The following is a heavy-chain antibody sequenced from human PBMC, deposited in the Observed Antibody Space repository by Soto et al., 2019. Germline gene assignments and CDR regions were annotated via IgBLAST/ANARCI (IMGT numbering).Heavy chain of an antibody. CDR2: INAGNGNT. Sequence: QVQLVQSGAEVKKPGASVKVSCKASGYTFTSYAMHWVRQAPGQRLEWMGWINAGNGNTKYSQKFQGRVTITRDTSASTVYMELSSLRSEDTAVYYCARERAMVRGVIVRIFDYWGQGTLVTVSS. CDR1: GYTFTSYA. D-gene: IGHD3-10*01. J-gene: IGHJ4*02. CDR3: ARERAMVRGVIVRIFDY. V-gene: IGHV1-3*01.